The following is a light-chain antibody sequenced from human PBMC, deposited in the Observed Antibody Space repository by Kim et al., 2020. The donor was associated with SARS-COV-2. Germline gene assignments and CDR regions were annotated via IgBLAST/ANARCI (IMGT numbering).Light chain of an antibody. J-gene: IGKJ5*01. CDR1: PRLSSSH. Sequence: PAEGATLSCTASPRLSSSHFFYYQHKPGEGPRLLIYAASSRATGVPDRCSGSGSGTDVTLITTRLQHEDFAVYYWQQYGSSPLLTFGQGTRLEIK. CDR2: AAS. CDR3: QQYGSSPLLT. V-gene: IGKV3-20*01.